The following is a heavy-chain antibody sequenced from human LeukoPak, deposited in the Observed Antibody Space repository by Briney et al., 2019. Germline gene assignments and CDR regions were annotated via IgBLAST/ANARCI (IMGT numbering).Heavy chain of an antibody. CDR1: GFTFGDYA. D-gene: IGHD6-19*01. Sequence: GESLKISCTTSGFTFGDYAMSWFRQAPGKGLEWVSFIRNKGYGGATEYAASVKGRFTISRDDSKSIAYLQMNSLKTEDTAIYYCTRDRRARSSGWYVPDLDYWGQGALVTVSS. CDR2: IRNKGYGGAT. CDR3: TRDRRARSSGWYVPDLDY. V-gene: IGHV3-49*03. J-gene: IGHJ4*02.